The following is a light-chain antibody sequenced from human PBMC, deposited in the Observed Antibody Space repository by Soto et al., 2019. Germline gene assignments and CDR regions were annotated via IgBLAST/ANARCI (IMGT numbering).Light chain of an antibody. CDR1: QSVSSSY. Sequence: EIVLTQSPGTLSLSPGERATLSCRASQSVSSSYLAWYQQKPGQAPRLLIYGTSSRATGIPDRFSGSGSGTDFTLTISRLEPEDFAVYYCQHYGSSRTFGQGTKWIS. V-gene: IGKV3-20*01. CDR3: QHYGSSRT. CDR2: GTS. J-gene: IGKJ1*01.